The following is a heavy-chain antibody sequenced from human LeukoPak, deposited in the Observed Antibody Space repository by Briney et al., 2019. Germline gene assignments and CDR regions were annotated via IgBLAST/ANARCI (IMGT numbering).Heavy chain of an antibody. CDR3: AKTPTRGTLRLFFKY. D-gene: IGHD5/OR15-5a*01. Sequence: PGGTLRLSCAASGFTFSSYAMSWVRQAPGKGLEWVSAISGSGGSTYYADSVKGRFTISRDNSKNTLYLQMNSLRAEDTAVYYCAKTPTRGTLRLFFKYWGQGTLVTVSS. CDR2: ISGSGGST. V-gene: IGHV3-23*01. CDR1: GFTFSSYA. J-gene: IGHJ4*02.